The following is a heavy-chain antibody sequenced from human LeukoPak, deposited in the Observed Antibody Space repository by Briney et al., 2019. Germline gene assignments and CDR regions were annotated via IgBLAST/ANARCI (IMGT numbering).Heavy chain of an antibody. CDR3: ARGPTASGLYYFDY. D-gene: IGHD6-25*01. V-gene: IGHV3-21*01. CDR1: GFTFNTYS. Sequence: PGGSLRLSCAASGFTFNTYSMNWVRQAPGKGLEWVSSISSSSSYTYCADSVKGRFTISRDNAKNSLYLQMNSLRAEDTAVYYCARGPTASGLYYFDYWGQGTLVTVSS. J-gene: IGHJ4*02. CDR2: ISSSSSYT.